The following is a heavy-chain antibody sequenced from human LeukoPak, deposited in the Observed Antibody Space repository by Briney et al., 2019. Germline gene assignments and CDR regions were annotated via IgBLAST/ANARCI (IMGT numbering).Heavy chain of an antibody. D-gene: IGHD1-1*01. J-gene: IGHJ3*02. CDR3: ARHQGVTTTLDAFDI. V-gene: IGHV4-59*06. CDR1: GGSISSYY. Sequence: SETLSLTCTVSGGSISSYYWSWIRQPPGKGLEWIGYIYYSGSTYYNPSLKSRVTISVDTSKNQFSLKLSSVTAADTAVYYCARHQGVTTTLDAFDIWGQGTMVTVSS. CDR2: IYYSGST.